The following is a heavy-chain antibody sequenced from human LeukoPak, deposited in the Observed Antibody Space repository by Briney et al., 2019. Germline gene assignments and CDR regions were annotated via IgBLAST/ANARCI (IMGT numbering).Heavy chain of an antibody. CDR1: GGSISSSSYY. CDR3: ARPPEYSSHAGTGDYMDV. CDR2: IYYSGST. J-gene: IGHJ6*03. D-gene: IGHD6-6*01. V-gene: IGHV4-39*01. Sequence: SETLSLTCTVSGGSISSSSYYWGWIRQPPGKGLEWFGSIYYSGSTYYNPSLKSRVTISVDTSKNQFSLKLSSVTAADTAVYYCARPPEYSSHAGTGDYMDVWGKGTTVTVSS.